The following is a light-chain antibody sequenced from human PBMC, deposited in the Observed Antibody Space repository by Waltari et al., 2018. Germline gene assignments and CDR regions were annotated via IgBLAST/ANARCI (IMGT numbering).Light chain of an antibody. Sequence: SSELTQDPAVSVALGQTVRFTCQGDSLRTSYASWYQLKPGQAPVLVIYGKDKRPSGIPDRISGYSSGTTSSLTITGAQAEDGADYYCSSRNGRANQVVFAGGTKVTVL. CDR3: SSRNGRANQVV. J-gene: IGLJ3*02. V-gene: IGLV3-19*01. CDR1: SLRTSY. CDR2: GKD.